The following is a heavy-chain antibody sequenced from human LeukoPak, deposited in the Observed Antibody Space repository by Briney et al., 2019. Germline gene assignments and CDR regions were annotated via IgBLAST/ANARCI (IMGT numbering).Heavy chain of an antibody. CDR2: ISSSGSTI. V-gene: IGHV3-11*04. CDR1: GFTFSDYY. D-gene: IGHD6-19*01. J-gene: IGHJ5*02. CDR3: AKDSRFSGFNWFDP. Sequence: GSLRLSCAASGFTFSDYYMSWIRQAPGKGLEWVSYISSSGSTIYYADSVKGRFTISRDNAKNSLYLQMNSLGAEDTAVYYCAKDSRFSGFNWFDPWGQGTLVTVSS.